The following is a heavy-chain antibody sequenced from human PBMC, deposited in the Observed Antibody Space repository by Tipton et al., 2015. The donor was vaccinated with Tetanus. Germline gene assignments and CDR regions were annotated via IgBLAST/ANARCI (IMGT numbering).Heavy chain of an antibody. V-gene: IGHV3-53*01. CDR2: IYSDGST. CDR3: AIDYSFVGVVVSDAFDF. CDR1: GFTVSSND. J-gene: IGHJ3*01. Sequence: SLRLSCAVSGFTVSSNDMSWVRQAPGKGLEWVSIIYSDGSTYYADSVKGRFTISRDNSKNTLYLQLNSLRAEDTAVYYCAIDYSFVGVVVSDAFDFWGQGTMVTVSS. D-gene: IGHD3-16*02.